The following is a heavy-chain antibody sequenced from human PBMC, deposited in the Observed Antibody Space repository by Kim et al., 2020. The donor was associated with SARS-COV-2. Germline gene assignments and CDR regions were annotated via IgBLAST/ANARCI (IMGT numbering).Heavy chain of an antibody. CDR2: IYYSGST. J-gene: IGHJ3*02. D-gene: IGHD3-22*01. CDR3: ARGDSSGYPRAFDI. V-gene: IGHV4-39*07. Sequence: SETLSLTCTVSGGSISSSSYYWGWIRQPPGKGLEWIGSIYYSGSTYYNPSLKSRVTISVDTSKNQFSLKLSSVTAADTAVYYCARGDSSGYPRAFDIWGQGTMGTVSS. CDR1: GGSISSSSYY.